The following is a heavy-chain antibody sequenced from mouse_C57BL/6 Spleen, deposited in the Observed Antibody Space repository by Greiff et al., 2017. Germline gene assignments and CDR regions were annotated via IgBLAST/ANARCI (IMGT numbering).Heavy chain of an antibody. V-gene: IGHV1-26*01. D-gene: IGHD1-1*01. CDR1: GYTFTDYY. J-gene: IGHJ4*01. Sequence: VQLQQSGPELVKPGASVKISCKASGYTFTDYYMNWVKQSHGKSLEWIGDINPNNGGTSYNQKFKGKATLTVDKSSSTAYMELRSLTSEDSAVYYCASTVVAPMDYWGQGTSVTVSS. CDR3: ASTVVAPMDY. CDR2: INPNNGGT.